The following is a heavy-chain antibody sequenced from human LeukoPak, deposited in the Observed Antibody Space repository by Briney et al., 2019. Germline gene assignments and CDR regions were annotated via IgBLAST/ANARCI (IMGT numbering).Heavy chain of an antibody. J-gene: IGHJ4*02. D-gene: IGHD4-23*01. CDR2: ISSSGGTS. CDR1: GFTFSNHD. V-gene: IGHV3-48*03. Sequence: GGSLRLSCAASGFTFSNHDMNWVRQAPGKGLEWVAYISSSGGTSYYADSVKGRFSISRDNAKDTLYLQMSSLRAEDTAVYYCVRDYGGYWGQGTLVTVSS. CDR3: VRDYGGY.